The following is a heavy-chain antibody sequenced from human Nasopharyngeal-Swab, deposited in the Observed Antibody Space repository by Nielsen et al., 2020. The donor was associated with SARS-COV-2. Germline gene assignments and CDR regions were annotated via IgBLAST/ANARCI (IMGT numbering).Heavy chain of an antibody. Sequence: GGSLRLSFAASGFTFSSYSMNWVRQAPGKGLEWVSSISSSSSYIYYADSVKGRFTISRDNAKNSLYLQMNSLRAEDTAVYYCARAIVGAVGGALDYWGQGTQVTVSS. J-gene: IGHJ4*02. CDR3: ARAIVGAVGGALDY. CDR1: GFTFSSYS. CDR2: ISSSSSYI. D-gene: IGHD1-26*01. V-gene: IGHV3-21*01.